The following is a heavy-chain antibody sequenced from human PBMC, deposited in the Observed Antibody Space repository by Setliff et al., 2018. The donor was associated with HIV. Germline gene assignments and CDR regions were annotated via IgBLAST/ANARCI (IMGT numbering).Heavy chain of an antibody. CDR1: GYTFTNYY. V-gene: IGHV1-8*02. CDR2: MNPNSGNT. J-gene: IGHJ6*02. Sequence: ASVKVSCKASGYTFTNYYIHWVRQAPGQGLEWMGWMNPNSGNTGYAQKFQGRVTMTSNTFIGTAYMELSSLTFDDTAVYYCARDVEHMMDVWGQGTTVTVSS. CDR3: ARDVEHMMDV.